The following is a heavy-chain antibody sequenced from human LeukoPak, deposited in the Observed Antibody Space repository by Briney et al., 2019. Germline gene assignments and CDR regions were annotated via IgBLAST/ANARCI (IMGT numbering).Heavy chain of an antibody. D-gene: IGHD3-3*01. CDR2: VKQDGSEK. J-gene: IGHJ6*02. V-gene: IGHV3-7*01. CDR3: ARPPRNDFWSGYLEYYYYYGMDV. CDR1: GFTFSSYW. Sequence: PGGSLRLSCAASGFTFSSYWMSWVRQAPGKGLEWVANVKQDGSEKYYVDSVKGRFTISRDNAKNSLYLQMNSLRAEDTAVYYCARPPRNDFWSGYLEYYYYYGMDVWGQGTTVTVSS.